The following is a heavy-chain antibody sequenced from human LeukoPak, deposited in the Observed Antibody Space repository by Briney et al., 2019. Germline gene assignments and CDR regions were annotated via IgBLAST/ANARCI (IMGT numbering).Heavy chain of an antibody. V-gene: IGHV3-7*01. CDR1: GFTFSSYW. CDR2: IKQDGSEK. Sequence: GGSLRLSCAASGFTFSSYWMSWVRQAPGEGLEWVANIKQDGSEKHYVDSVKGRFTISRDKAKNSLYLQMNSLRAEDTAVYYCARGGPAAGRFDYWGQGTLVTVSS. CDR3: ARGGPAAGRFDY. J-gene: IGHJ4*02. D-gene: IGHD6-13*01.